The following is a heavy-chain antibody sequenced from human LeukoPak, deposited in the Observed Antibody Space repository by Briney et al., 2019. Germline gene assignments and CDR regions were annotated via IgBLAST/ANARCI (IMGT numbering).Heavy chain of an antibody. J-gene: IGHJ5*02. Sequence: SETLSLTCAVYGGSFSGYYWSWIRQPPGKGLEWIGEINHSGSTNYNPSLKSRVTISVDTSKNQFSLKLSSVTAADTAVYYCARSEGRIAAPRRHPERWFDPWGQGTLVTVSS. D-gene: IGHD6-13*01. V-gene: IGHV4-34*01. CDR1: GGSFSGYY. CDR3: ARSEGRIAAPRRHPERWFDP. CDR2: INHSGST.